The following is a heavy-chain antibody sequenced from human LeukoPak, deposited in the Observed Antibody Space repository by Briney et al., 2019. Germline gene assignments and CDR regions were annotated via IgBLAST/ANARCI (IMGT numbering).Heavy chain of an antibody. CDR3: MKLPTMIIVIDTDFEY. CDR1: GFTFRHYD. CDR2: INTSGGST. V-gene: IGHV3-23*01. J-gene: IGHJ4*02. D-gene: IGHD2-21*01. Sequence: GKTLRLSCVASGFTFRHYDMSWVRQAPGKGLEWVSSINTSGGSTYYADSLQGRFTISRDNSKNTLHLQMNNVRAEDTALYYCMKLPTMIIVIDTDFEYWGQGDQVTVSS.